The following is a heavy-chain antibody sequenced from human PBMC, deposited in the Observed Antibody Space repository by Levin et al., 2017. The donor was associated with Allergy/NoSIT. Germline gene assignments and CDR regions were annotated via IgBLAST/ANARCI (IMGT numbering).Heavy chain of an antibody. V-gene: IGHV3-30*18. CDR1: GFTFSSYG. CDR3: AKDGYSNSWYNPFDI. Sequence: GESLKISCAASGFTFSSYGMHWVRQAPGKGLEWVAVISYDGSNKYYADSVKGRFTISRDNSKNTLYLQMNSLRAEDTAVYYCAKDGYSNSWYNPFDIWGQGTMVTVSS. J-gene: IGHJ3*02. D-gene: IGHD6-13*01. CDR2: ISYDGSNK.